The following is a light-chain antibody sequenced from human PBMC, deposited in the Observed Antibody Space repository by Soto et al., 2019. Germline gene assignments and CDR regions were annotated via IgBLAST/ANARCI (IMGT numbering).Light chain of an antibody. CDR2: DNN. Sequence: QLVLTQPPSASGTPGQRVTISCSGGSSNIGSNTVNWYQHLPGTAPKLLIYDNNRRPSGVPDRFSGSKSGASASLSISGLQSEDEADFHCAAWDDSLNGPVFGGGTKVTVL. CDR1: SSNIGSNT. J-gene: IGLJ2*01. CDR3: AAWDDSLNGPV. V-gene: IGLV1-44*01.